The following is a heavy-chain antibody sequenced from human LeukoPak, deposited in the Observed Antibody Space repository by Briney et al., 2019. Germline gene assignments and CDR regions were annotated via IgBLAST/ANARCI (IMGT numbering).Heavy chain of an antibody. Sequence: PGGSLRLSCAASGFTFSSYEMNWVRQAPGKGLEWVSYISSSGSTIYYADSVKGRFTISRDNAKNSLYLQMNSLRAEDTAVYYCAREGRDGYNLLFAFDIWGQGTMVTVSS. CDR2: ISSSGSTI. D-gene: IGHD5-24*01. V-gene: IGHV3-48*03. CDR1: GFTFSSYE. J-gene: IGHJ3*02. CDR3: AREGRDGYNLLFAFDI.